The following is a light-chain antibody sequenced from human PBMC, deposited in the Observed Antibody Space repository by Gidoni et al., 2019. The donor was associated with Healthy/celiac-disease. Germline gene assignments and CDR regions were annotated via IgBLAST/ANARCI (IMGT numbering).Light chain of an antibody. Sequence: QSALTQPASGSGSPGQSITISCTGTSSDVGGYHYVSWYQQHPGKAPKLMIYEVSNRPSGVSNRFSGSKSGNTASLTISGLQAEDEADYYCSSYTSSSVVFGGGTKLTVL. CDR3: SSYTSSSVV. J-gene: IGLJ2*01. V-gene: IGLV2-14*01. CDR1: SSDVGGYHY. CDR2: EVS.